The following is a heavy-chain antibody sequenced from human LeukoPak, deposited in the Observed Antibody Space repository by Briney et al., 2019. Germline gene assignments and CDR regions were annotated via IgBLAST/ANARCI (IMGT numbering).Heavy chain of an antibody. V-gene: IGHV3-23*01. CDR1: GFTFSSYA. CDR3: AKARRIGVACFDY. Sequence: PGGSLRLSCAASGFTFSSYAMSWVRQAPGKGLEWVSAISGSGGSTYYADSVKGRFTISRANSKNTRYLQMISLKAEDMAVYDCAKARRIGVACFDYWGQGTLVTVSS. D-gene: IGHD6-19*01. J-gene: IGHJ4*02. CDR2: ISGSGGST.